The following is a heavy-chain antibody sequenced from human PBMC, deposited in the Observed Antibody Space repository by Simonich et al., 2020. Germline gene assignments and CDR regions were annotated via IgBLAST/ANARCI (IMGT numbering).Heavy chain of an antibody. Sequence: EVQLVESGGGLVKLGGSLILSCAASGFTVGSHCMNWVCQAPGEGLEWISSISSSSSYTYYADAVKGRVTNTRDNAKNSLYLQMNSLRAEDTAVSYCARWGTGGDACDIWGQGTMVTVSS. D-gene: IGHD7-27*01. CDR2: ISSSSSYT. CDR1: GFTVGSHC. V-gene: IGHV3-21*01. CDR3: ARWGTGGDACDI. J-gene: IGHJ3*02.